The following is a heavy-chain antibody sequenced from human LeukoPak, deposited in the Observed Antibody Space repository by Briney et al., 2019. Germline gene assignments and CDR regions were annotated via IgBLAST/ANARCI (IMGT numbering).Heavy chain of an antibody. V-gene: IGHV1-2*02. D-gene: IGHD1-26*01. CDR3: ARDLAPSGARLSYYFDY. Sequence: GASVKVSCKASGGTFSSYAISWVRQAPGQGLEWMGWINPNSGGTNYAQRFQGRVTMTRDTSISTAYMELSRLRSDDTAVYYCARDLAPSGARLSYYFDYWGQGTLVTVSS. J-gene: IGHJ4*02. CDR2: INPNSGGT. CDR1: GGTFSSYA.